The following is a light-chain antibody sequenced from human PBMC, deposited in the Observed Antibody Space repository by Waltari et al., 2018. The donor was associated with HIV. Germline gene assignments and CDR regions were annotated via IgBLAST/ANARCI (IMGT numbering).Light chain of an antibody. CDR2: ANN. J-gene: IGLJ2*01. CDR1: NSNIGNNY. V-gene: IGLV1-51*01. Sequence: QSVLTQPPSVSAAPGQKVTISCSGTNSNIGNNYVSWDQQFPGSAPNLFRYANNKRPSGIPDRFSGSKSGTSATLDITGLQTGDEADYYCEAWDSGPRAVVFGGGTKLTVL. CDR3: EAWDSGPRAVV.